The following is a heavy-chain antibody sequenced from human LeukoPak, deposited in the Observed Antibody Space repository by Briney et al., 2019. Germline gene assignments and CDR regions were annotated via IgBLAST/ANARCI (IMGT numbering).Heavy chain of an antibody. V-gene: IGHV3-23*01. CDR3: AKGTQQWLVGVYYGMHV. CDR1: AFTFSSYA. Sequence: GGSLRLSCAASAFTFSSYAMSWVRQAPGKGLEWVSAISGSGGNTYYADSVKGRFTISRDNSKNTLHLQMNSLRAEDTAIYYCAKGTQQWLVGVYYGMHVWGQGATVTVSS. CDR2: ISGSGGNT. D-gene: IGHD6-19*01. J-gene: IGHJ6*02.